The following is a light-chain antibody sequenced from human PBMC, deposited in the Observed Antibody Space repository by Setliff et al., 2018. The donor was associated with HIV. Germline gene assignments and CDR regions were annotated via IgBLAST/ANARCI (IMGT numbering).Light chain of an antibody. Sequence: QSALPQPRSVSGSPGQSVTISCTGTSSDVGGYNYVSWYQQHPGKAPKLMIYDVSKRPSGVPDRFSGSKSGNTASLTISGLQAEDEADYYCCPYAGSYVFGTGTKVTV. CDR3: CPYAGSYV. CDR1: SSDVGGYNY. V-gene: IGLV2-11*01. J-gene: IGLJ1*01. CDR2: DVS.